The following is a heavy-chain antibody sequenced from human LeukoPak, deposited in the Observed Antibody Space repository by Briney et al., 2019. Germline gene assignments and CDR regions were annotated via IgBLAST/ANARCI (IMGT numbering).Heavy chain of an antibody. CDR3: ARSPYYYDSSGYYADFDY. V-gene: IGHV1-2*04. CDR1: RYTFTGYY. J-gene: IGHJ4*02. Sequence: ASVKVSCKASRYTFTGYYMHWVRQAPGQGLEWMGWINPNSGGTNYAQKFQGWVTMTRDTSISTAYMELSRLRSDDTAVYYCARSPYYYDSSGYYADFDYWGQGTLVTVSS. D-gene: IGHD3-22*01. CDR2: INPNSGGT.